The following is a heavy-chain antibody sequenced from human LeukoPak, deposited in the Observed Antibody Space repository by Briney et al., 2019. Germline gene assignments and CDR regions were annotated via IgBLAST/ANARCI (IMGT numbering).Heavy chain of an antibody. J-gene: IGHJ4*02. V-gene: IGHV4-34*01. CDR1: GGSFSGYY. CDR2: INHSGST. CDR3: ARSTRGNWGSDY. Sequence: SETLSLTCAVYGGSFSGYYWSWIRQPPGKGLEWIGEINHSGSTNYNPSLKSRVTISVDTSKNQFSLKLSSVTAADTAVYYCARSTRGNWGSDYWGQGTLVTVSS. D-gene: IGHD7-27*01.